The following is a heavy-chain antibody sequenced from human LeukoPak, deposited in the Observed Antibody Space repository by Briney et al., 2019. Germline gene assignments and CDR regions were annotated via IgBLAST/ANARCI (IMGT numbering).Heavy chain of an antibody. CDR3: AREVIITGGRVWFDP. Sequence: ASVKVSCKASGGTFSSYAISWVRQAPGQGLEWVGGIIPIFGTANYAQKFQGRVTITADESTSTAYMELSSLRSEDTAVYYCAREVIITGGRVWFDPWGQGTLVTVSS. J-gene: IGHJ5*02. CDR1: GGTFSSYA. D-gene: IGHD3-9*01. V-gene: IGHV1-69*13. CDR2: IIPIFGTA.